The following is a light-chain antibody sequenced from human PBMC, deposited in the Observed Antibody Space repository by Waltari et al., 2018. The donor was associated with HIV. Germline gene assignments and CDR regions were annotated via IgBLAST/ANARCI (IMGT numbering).Light chain of an antibody. Sequence: QSALTQPRSVSGSPGQSVTVSCTEASRDVGGYDSVSWYQQHPGKPPKLIIYDVTKRPSGVPGRFSGSRSGDTASLTISGLQADDEADYYCCSYAGSYSYVFGAGTRVIVL. J-gene: IGLJ1*01. CDR3: CSYAGSYSYV. V-gene: IGLV2-11*01. CDR2: DVT. CDR1: SRDVGGYDS.